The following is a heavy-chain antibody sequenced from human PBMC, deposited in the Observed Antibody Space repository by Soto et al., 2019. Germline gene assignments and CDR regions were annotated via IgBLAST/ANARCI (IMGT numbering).Heavy chain of an antibody. CDR3: GSVRPSGYVLS. CDR1: GGSFSSYY. D-gene: IGHD6-25*01. V-gene: IGHV4-59*01. CDR2: VYFSGNT. J-gene: IGHJ5*02. Sequence: PSETLSLTCAVYGGSFSSYYWTWIRQSPGKGLEWIGYVYFSGNTNYNPSLKSRVTISIDTSKNQFSLRLASVTAADTAFYYCGSVRPSGYVLSWGQGTLVTVSS.